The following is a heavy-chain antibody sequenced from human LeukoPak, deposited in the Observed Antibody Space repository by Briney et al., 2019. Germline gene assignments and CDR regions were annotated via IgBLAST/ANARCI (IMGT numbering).Heavy chain of an antibody. D-gene: IGHD1-26*01. CDR3: AREGIGSYFYMDV. V-gene: IGHV3-48*03. J-gene: IGHJ6*03. CDR2: ISHSGSPI. CDR1: GFTFSSYE. Sequence: GGSLRLSCAASGFTFSSYEMIWVRQAPGKGLEWVSYISHSGSPIYYADSVKGRFTISRDNAKNSLYLQMNSLRAEDTAVYYCAREGIGSYFYMDVWGKGTTVTISS.